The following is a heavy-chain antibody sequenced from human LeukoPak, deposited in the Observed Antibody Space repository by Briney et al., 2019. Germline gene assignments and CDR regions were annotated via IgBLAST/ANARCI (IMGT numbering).Heavy chain of an antibody. J-gene: IGHJ4*02. V-gene: IGHV5-51*01. CDR1: GYNFTSNW. CDR3: ARLTAVVTFDY. Sequence: GESLKISCQGSGYNFTSNWIGRVRQMPGKGLEGMGVIYPSDSDTRYSPSFQGQVTISADKSISTAYLQWRSLKVSDSAMYYCARLTAVVTFDYWGQGTLVTVSS. CDR2: IYPSDSDT. D-gene: IGHD4-23*01.